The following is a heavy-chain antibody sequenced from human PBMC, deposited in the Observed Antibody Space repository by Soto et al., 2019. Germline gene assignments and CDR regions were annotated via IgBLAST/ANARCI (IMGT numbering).Heavy chain of an antibody. CDR1: GFSLSTSGMC. J-gene: IGHJ6*02. Sequence: SGPTLVNPTQTLTLTCTFSGFSLSTSGMCVSWIRQPPGKALEWLALIDWDDDKYYSTSLETRLTISKDTSKNQVVLTMTNMDPVDTATYYCARDFHYDFWSGYYAPGYYYYGMDVWGQGTTVTVSS. D-gene: IGHD3-3*01. V-gene: IGHV2-70*01. CDR2: IDWDDDK. CDR3: ARDFHYDFWSGYYAPGYYYYGMDV.